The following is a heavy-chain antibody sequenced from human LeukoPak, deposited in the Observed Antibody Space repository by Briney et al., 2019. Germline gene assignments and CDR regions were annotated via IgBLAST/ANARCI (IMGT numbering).Heavy chain of an antibody. CDR3: VRDNPRCCGVVPVNIDDF. J-gene: IGHJ4*02. V-gene: IGHV3-30*03. Sequence: GGSLRLSCAASGFTVSSNYMSWVRQAPGKGLEWVAVISYDGSNKYYADSVKGRFTISRDNAKNSLSLQMHSLRAEDTAVYYCVRDNPRCCGVVPVNIDDFWGQGTLVTVSS. CDR2: ISYDGSNK. D-gene: IGHD2-15*01. CDR1: GFTVSSNY.